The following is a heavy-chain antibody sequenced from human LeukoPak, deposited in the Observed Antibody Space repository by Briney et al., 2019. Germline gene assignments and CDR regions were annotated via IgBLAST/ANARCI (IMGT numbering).Heavy chain of an antibody. CDR1: GFTFSSYA. CDR2: IKSDGSDT. D-gene: IGHD3/OR15-3a*01. Sequence: PGGSLRPSCAASGFTFSSYAMSWVRQAPGEGLVWVSRIKSDGSDTSYADSVKGRFTISRDNAKNTLYLQMNSLRAEDTAVYYCARGFWTGVEYWGQGALVTVSS. CDR3: ARGFWTGVEY. V-gene: IGHV3-74*01. J-gene: IGHJ4*02.